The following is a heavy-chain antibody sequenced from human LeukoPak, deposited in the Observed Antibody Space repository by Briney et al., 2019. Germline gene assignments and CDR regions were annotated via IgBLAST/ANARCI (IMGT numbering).Heavy chain of an antibody. CDR2: INHSGST. CDR3: ARPRVARGSYDY. CDR1: GGSFSGYY. V-gene: IGHV4-34*01. D-gene: IGHD3-10*01. Sequence: SETLSLTCAVYGGSFSGYYWSWIRQPPGKGLEWIGEINHSGSTNYNPSLKSRVTISVDTSKNQFSLKLSSVTAADTAVYYCARPRVARGSYDYWGQGTLVTVSS. J-gene: IGHJ4*02.